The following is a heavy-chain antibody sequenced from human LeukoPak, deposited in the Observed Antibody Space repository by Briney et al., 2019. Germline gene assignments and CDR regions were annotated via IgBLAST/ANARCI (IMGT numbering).Heavy chain of an antibody. J-gene: IGHJ4*02. Sequence: ASVKVSCKASGNTFTSYDINWVRQAPGQGHEWMGWINPNSGNTGYAQKFQGRVTMTRDTSRSTAYMELSSLRSEDTAVYYCARGRGYSYGYEDYWGQGTLVTVSS. V-gene: IGHV1-8*01. CDR3: ARGRGYSYGYEDY. CDR2: INPNSGNT. D-gene: IGHD5-18*01. CDR1: GNTFTSYD.